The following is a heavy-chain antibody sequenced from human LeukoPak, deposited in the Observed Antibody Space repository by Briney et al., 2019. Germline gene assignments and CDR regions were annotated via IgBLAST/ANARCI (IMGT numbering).Heavy chain of an antibody. CDR2: ISYDGSDK. CDR3: AKDLSSGWALDY. CDR1: GFTFSSSG. V-gene: IGHV3-30*18. Sequence: GGSLRLSCAASGFTFSSSGMHWVRQAPGKGLEWVAVISYDGSDKSYADSVKGRFTSSRDNSKNTLYLQMNSLRAEDTAVYYCAKDLSSGWALDYWGQGTLVTVSS. D-gene: IGHD6-19*01. J-gene: IGHJ4*02.